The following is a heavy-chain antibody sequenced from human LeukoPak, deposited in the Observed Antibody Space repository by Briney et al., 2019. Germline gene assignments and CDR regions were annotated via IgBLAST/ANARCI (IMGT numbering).Heavy chain of an antibody. CDR1: GFTFSSYW. CDR2: IKQDGSEK. D-gene: IGHD1-26*01. CDR3: ATPIVGATTLKVAFDI. J-gene: IGHJ3*02. V-gene: IGHV3-7*01. Sequence: PGGSLRLSCAASGFTFSSYWMSWVRQAPGKGLEWVANIKQDGSEKYYVDSVKGRFTISRDNAKNSVYLQMNSLRAEDTAVYYCATPIVGATTLKVAFDIWGQGTMVTVSS.